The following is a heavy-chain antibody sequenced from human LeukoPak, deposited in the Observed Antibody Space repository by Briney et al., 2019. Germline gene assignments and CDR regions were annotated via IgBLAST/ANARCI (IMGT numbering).Heavy chain of an antibody. CDR2: ISSSGSTI. D-gene: IGHD3-10*01. V-gene: IGHV3-48*03. CDR3: ARPLLYYYGSETYFWFDL. J-gene: IGHJ5*02. CDR1: GSTFSSYE. Sequence: PGGSLRLSCAASGSTFSSYEMNWVRQAPGKGLEWVSYISSSGSTIYYADSVKGRFTISRDNAENTLYLQMRSLKAEDTAFYYCARPLLYYYGSETYFWFDLWGQGTLVTVSS.